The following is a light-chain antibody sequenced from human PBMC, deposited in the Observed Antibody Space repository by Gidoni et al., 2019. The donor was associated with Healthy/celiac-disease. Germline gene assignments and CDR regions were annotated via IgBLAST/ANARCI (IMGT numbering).Light chain of an antibody. Sequence: VLTQSPGTLSLSPGERATLSCRASQSVSSSYLAWYQQKPGQAPRLRIYGASSRATGIPDRFSGSGSGTDFTLTISRLEPEDFAVYYCQQYGSSPLTFGGGTKVEIK. CDR1: QSVSSSY. CDR2: GAS. V-gene: IGKV3-20*01. CDR3: QQYGSSPLT. J-gene: IGKJ4*01.